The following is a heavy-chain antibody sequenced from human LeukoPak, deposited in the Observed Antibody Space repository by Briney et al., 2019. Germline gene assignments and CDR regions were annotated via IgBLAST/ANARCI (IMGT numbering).Heavy chain of an antibody. J-gene: IGHJ5*02. CDR1: GFTFSDYY. CDR3: ARQGYCSRGSCYWSGWFDP. V-gene: IGHV3-11*01. Sequence: PGGSLRLSCAASGFTFSDYYMSWIRQAPGKGLEWVSYISRDNSTTYYADSVKGRFTVSRDNAKDSLSLQMNSLRAEDTAVYYCARQGYCSRGSCYWSGWFDPWGQGTLVTVSS. CDR2: ISRDNSTT. D-gene: IGHD2-15*01.